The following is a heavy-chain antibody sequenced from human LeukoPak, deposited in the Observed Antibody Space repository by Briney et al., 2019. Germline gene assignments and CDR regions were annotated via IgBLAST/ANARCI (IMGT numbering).Heavy chain of an antibody. D-gene: IGHD2-2*01. CDR1: GYTFTSYG. Sequence: ASAKVSCKASGYTFTSYGISRVRQAPGQGLEWMGGIIPIFGTANYAQKFQGRVTITADESTGTAYMELSSLRSEDTAVYYCAAIAGYCSSTSCYPAYYYGMDVWGQGTTVTVSS. J-gene: IGHJ6*02. V-gene: IGHV1-69*13. CDR2: IIPIFGTA. CDR3: AAIAGYCSSTSCYPAYYYGMDV.